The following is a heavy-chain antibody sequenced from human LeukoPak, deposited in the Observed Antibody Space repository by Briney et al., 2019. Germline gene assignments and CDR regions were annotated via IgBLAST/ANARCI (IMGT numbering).Heavy chain of an antibody. V-gene: IGHV4-4*02. CDR1: GGSISSNNW. CDR2: IYHSGSP. D-gene: IGHD2-2*01. CDR3: ARGTRKRPSAFDI. Sequence: KTSETLSLTCAVSGGSISSNNWWGWVRQPPGKGLEWIGEIYHSGSPNYNPSLKSRVTISVDTSKNQFSLKLSSVTAADTAVYYCARGTRKRPSAFDIWGQGTMVTVSS. J-gene: IGHJ3*02.